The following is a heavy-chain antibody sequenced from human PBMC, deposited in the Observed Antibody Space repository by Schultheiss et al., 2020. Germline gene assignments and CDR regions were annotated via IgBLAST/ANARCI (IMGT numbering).Heavy chain of an antibody. V-gene: IGHV4-39*02. D-gene: IGHD2-15*01. CDR1: GGSISSSSYY. CDR2: IYYSGST. CDR3: ARDDRYCSGGSCYQGYYYGMDV. Sequence: SETLSLTCTVSGGSISSSSYYWGWIRQPPGKGLEWIGSIYYSGSTYYNPSLKSRVTISVDTSKNQFSLKLSSVTAADTAVYYCARDDRYCSGGSCYQGYYYGMDVWGQGTTVTVYS. J-gene: IGHJ6*02.